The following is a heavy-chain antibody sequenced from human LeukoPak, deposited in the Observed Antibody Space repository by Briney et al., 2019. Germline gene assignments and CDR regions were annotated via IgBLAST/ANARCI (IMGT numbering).Heavy chain of an antibody. V-gene: IGHV3-9*01. J-gene: IGHJ4*02. CDR2: ISWNSGSI. CDR1: GLAFDDYA. CDR3: AKDIGDYGDYGGLDY. Sequence: GRSLRLSCAASGLAFDDYAMHWVRQAPGKGLEWVSGISWNSGSIGYADSVKGRFTISRDNAKNSLYLQMNSLRAEDTALYYCAKDIGDYGDYGGLDYWGQGTLVTVSS. D-gene: IGHD4-17*01.